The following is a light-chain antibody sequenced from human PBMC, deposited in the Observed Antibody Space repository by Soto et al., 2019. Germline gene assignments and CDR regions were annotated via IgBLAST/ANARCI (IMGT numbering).Light chain of an antibody. J-gene: IGLJ2*01. Sequence: QSALTQPASMSGSPGQSITISCTGTSSDVGGYNYVSWYQQHPGKAPKLMIYEVSKRPSGVPDRFSGSKSGNTASLTVSGLQAEDEADYYCSSYAGSNNLVFGGGTKLTVL. V-gene: IGLV2-8*01. CDR3: SSYAGSNNLV. CDR1: SSDVGGYNY. CDR2: EVS.